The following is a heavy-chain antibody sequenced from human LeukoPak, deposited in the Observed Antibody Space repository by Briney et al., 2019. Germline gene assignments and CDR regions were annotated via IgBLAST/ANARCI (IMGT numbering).Heavy chain of an antibody. D-gene: IGHD2-2*01. J-gene: IGHJ6*03. V-gene: IGHV4-30-4*08. CDR2: IYYSGST. CDR1: GGSISSGGYY. CDR3: ARSSTSPGAYYYYYMDV. Sequence: PSETLSLTCTVSGGSISSGGYYWSWIRQPPGKGLEWIGYIYYSGSTYYNPSLKSRVTISVDTSKNQFSLKLSSVTAADTAVYYCARSSTSPGAYYYYYMDVWGKGTTVTVSS.